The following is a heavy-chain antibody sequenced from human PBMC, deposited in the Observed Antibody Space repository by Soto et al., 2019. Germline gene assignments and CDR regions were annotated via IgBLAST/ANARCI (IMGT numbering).Heavy chain of an antibody. CDR2: TYYRSKWYN. V-gene: IGHV6-1*01. CDR1: GDIVSSNSAA. J-gene: IGHJ6*02. D-gene: IGHD2-15*01. CDR3: ARSAYYCSGGSCYPYYGMDV. Sequence: PSQTLSLTCAISGDIVSSNSAAWNWIRQSPSRGLEWLGRTYYRSKWYNDYAVSVKSRITINPDTSKNQFSLQLNSVTPEDTAVYYCARSAYYCSGGSCYPYYGMDVWGQGTTVTVSS.